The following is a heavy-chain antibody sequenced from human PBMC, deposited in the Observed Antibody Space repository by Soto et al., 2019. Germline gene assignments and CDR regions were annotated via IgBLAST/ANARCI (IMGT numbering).Heavy chain of an antibody. J-gene: IGHJ5*02. CDR1: GYTFTGYY. CDR2: INPNSGGT. D-gene: IGHD3-16*02. Sequence: ASVKVSCKASGYTFTGYYMHWVRQAPGQGLEWMGWINPNSGGTNYAQKFQGRVTMTRDTSISTAYMELSRLRSDDTAVYYWARVPNEGLGELSLYNWFEPWGQGAMVTVSS. V-gene: IGHV1-2*02. CDR3: ARVPNEGLGELSLYNWFEP.